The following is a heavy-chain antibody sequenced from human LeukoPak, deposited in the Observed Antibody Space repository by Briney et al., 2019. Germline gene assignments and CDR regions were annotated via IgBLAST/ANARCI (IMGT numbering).Heavy chain of an antibody. J-gene: IGHJ6*03. D-gene: IGHD5-18*01. V-gene: IGHV4-59*08. CDR3: AIPVKGYIDSYHYMDV. Sequence: PSETLSLTCTVSGVSISNYNWSWLRQPPGKGLEWIGYISDSGSTNYNPSLKGRVTIFADTSKNQFSLSQSSVTAADTVVYFCAIPVKGYIDSYHYMDVWGKGTTVTVSS. CDR2: ISDSGST. CDR1: GVSISNYN.